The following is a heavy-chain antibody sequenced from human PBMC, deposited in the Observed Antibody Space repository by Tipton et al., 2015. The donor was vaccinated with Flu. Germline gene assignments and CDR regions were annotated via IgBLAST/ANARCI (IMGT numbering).Heavy chain of an antibody. CDR1: GFTFDDYA. V-gene: IGHV3-9*01. D-gene: IGHD6-13*01. CDR2: ISWNSGSI. Sequence: SLRLSCAASGFTFDDYAMHWVRQAPGKGLEWVSGISWNSGSIGYADSVKGRFTISRDNAKNSLYLQMNSLRAEDTALYYCAKDTGSSSWSYFDYWGQGTLVTVSS. CDR3: AKDTGSSSWSYFDY. J-gene: IGHJ4*02.